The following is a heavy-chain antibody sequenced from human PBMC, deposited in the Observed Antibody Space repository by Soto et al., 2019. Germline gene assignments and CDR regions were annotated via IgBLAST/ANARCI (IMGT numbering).Heavy chain of an antibody. D-gene: IGHD6-13*01. CDR1: VGSITISNW. Sequence: QVQLQESGPGLVKLSGTWSPTSAVSVGSITISNWWSWVRSPPGKGLGWIGEIYHSGSTNYNPSLKSRVTISVDKSKNQFSLKLSSVTAADTAVYYCARVRRYSSSWYSNWGQGTLVTVSS. CDR2: IYHSGST. J-gene: IGHJ4*02. CDR3: ARVRRYSSSWYSN. V-gene: IGHV4-4*02.